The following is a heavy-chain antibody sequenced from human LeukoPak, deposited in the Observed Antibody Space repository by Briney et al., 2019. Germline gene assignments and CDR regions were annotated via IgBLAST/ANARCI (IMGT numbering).Heavy chain of an antibody. D-gene: IGHD3/OR15-3a*01. CDR2: IIPIFGTA. V-gene: IGHV1-69*13. Sequence: GASVKVSCKASGGTFSSYAISLVRQAPGQGLEWMGGIIPIFGTANYAQKFQGRVTITADESTSTAYMELSSLRSEDTAVYYCASGVLDFSGGYYYYMDVWGKGTTVTVSS. CDR3: ASGVLDFSGGYYYYMDV. J-gene: IGHJ6*03. CDR1: GGTFSSYA.